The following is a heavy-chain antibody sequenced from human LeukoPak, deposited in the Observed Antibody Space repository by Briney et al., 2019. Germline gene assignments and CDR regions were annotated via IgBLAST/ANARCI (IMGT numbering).Heavy chain of an antibody. CDR1: GYTFTDYY. V-gene: IGHV1-2*02. Sequence: GASVKVSCKASGYTFTDYYIHWVRQAPGQGPEWMGWINSNTGVTKYAQKFQDRVTLTQDTSISTAYMELSRLESDDTAVFYCARGRWLQLWGDYWGQGTPLTVSS. D-gene: IGHD5-18*01. CDR2: INSNTGVT. J-gene: IGHJ4*02. CDR3: ARGRWLQLWGDY.